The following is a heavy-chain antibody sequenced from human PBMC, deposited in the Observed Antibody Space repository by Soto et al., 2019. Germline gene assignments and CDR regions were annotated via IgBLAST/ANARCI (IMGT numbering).Heavy chain of an antibody. D-gene: IGHD3-16*01. J-gene: IGHJ4*02. CDR1: GFTFTSSA. CDR3: TRDLGGESDY. V-gene: IGHV1-58*01. CDR2: IVVGSGNT. Sequence: GASVKVSCKASGFTFTSSAVQWVRQAREQRLEWIGWIVVGSGNTNYAQKFQERVTITRDMSTSTAYMELNSLRAEDTAVYYCTRDLGGESDYWGQGTLVTVSS.